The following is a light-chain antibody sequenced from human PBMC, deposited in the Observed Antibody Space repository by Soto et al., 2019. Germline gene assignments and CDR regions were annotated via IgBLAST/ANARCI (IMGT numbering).Light chain of an antibody. CDR1: NIGSET. J-gene: IGLJ3*02. CDR3: QVWDNSRGV. Sequence: SYELTQPPSVSVAPGQTARITCGGNNIGSETVHWYHQKPGQAPVLVVFDDNNRPSGIPERFSGSNSGNTATLTISRVEAGDEADYYCQVWDNSRGVFGGGTKLTVL. CDR2: DDN. V-gene: IGLV3-21*02.